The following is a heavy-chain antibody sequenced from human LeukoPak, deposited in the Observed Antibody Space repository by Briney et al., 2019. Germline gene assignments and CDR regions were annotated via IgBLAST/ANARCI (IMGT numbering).Heavy chain of an antibody. J-gene: IGHJ4*02. CDR1: GFTFSNYA. CDR2: IYSGGKT. V-gene: IGHV3-23*01. CDR3: TRDRSYFDY. Sequence: SGGSLRLSCAASGFTFSNYAMSWVRQAPGKGLEWVSVIYSGGKTYYTDSVKGRFTISRDNSKNTVYLQMNSLKAEDTAVYYCTRDRSYFDYWGQGTVVTVSS.